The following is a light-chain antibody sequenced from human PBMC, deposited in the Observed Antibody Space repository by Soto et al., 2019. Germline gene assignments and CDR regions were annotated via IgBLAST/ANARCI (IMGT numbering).Light chain of an antibody. Sequence: QSVLTQPPSVSGAPGQRVTISCTGRSSNIGAGYDVHWYQQRPGTAPKLLIFGNINRPSGVPDRFSGSKSGTSASLAITGRQAEEEGDYYCQSYDSTLSARYVFATGTKVTVL. CDR1: SSNIGAGYD. J-gene: IGLJ1*01. CDR3: QSYDSTLSARYV. V-gene: IGLV1-40*01. CDR2: GNI.